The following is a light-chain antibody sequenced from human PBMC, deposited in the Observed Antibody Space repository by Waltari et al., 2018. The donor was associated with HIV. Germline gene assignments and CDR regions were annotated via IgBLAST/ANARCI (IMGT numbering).Light chain of an antibody. V-gene: IGLV3-19*01. CDR2: GND. Sequence: SSELTLDPAVSVALGQTVRITCHGDSLRTYSASWYQQKPGQAPVLVIYGNDNRPSGIPDRCSGSSSGNTASLTITGAQAEDEADYYCNCRDSSGLYVFGTGTKVTVL. CDR1: SLRTYS. CDR3: NCRDSSGLYV. J-gene: IGLJ1*01.